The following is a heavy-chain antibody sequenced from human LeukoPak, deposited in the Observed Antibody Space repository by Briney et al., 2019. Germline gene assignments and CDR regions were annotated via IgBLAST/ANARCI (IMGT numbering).Heavy chain of an antibody. CDR3: ARNFGWQQFDY. D-gene: IGHD5-24*01. J-gene: IGHJ4*02. Sequence: GGSLRLSYEVSGFIFTTYWMDWVRQAPGKGLEWVANIKEDGSEKTYAVSVEGRFSISRDNTKRSLYLQVDSLRAEDTAVYYCARNFGWQQFDYWGQGALVTVSS. CDR2: IKEDGSEK. CDR1: GFIFTTYW. V-gene: IGHV3-7*01.